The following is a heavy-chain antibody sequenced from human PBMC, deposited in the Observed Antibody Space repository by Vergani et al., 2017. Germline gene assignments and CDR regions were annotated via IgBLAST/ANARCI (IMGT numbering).Heavy chain of an antibody. CDR1: GYSFTSYW. CDR2: IYPGDSDT. V-gene: IGHV5-51*01. Sequence: EVQLVQSGAEVKKPGESLKISCKGSGYSFTSYWIGWVRQMPGKGLEWMGIIYPGDSDTIYSPSFQGQVTIPADKSIRTAYLQWSSLKASDTAMYYCARHIRGCGTTVVTPADYWGQGTLVTVSS. CDR3: ARHIRGCGTTVVTPADY. D-gene: IGHD4-23*01. J-gene: IGHJ4*02.